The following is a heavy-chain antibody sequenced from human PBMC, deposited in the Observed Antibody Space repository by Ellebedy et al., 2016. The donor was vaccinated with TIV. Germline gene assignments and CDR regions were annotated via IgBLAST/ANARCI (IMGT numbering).Heavy chain of an antibody. V-gene: IGHV1-46*01. Sequence: AASVKVSCKASGHTFSSHYIHWVRQAPGQGLEWVGILNPSGGGSTYAQMFQGRISLTRDTSTRTVYMELSSLRSDDTAVYYCARARAHDGVVVVAATLDNWGQGTLVTVSP. D-gene: IGHD2-15*01. CDR2: LNPSGGGS. CDR1: GHTFSSHY. CDR3: ARARAHDGVVVVAATLDN. J-gene: IGHJ4*02.